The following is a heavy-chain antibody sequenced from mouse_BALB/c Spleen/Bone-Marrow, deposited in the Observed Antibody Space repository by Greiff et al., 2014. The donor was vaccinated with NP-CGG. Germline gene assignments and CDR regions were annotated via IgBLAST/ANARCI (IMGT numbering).Heavy chain of an antibody. D-gene: IGHD4-1*01. CDR3: ARWEYYAMDY. CDR1: GFNIKDTY. Sequence: EVQVVESGAELVKPGASVKLSCTASGFNIKDTYMHWVKQRPEQGLEWIGRIDPANGNTKYDPNFQGKANITADTSSNTAYLQISSLTSENTAVYYYARWEYYAMDYWGQGTSVTVSA. J-gene: IGHJ4*01. V-gene: IGHV14-3*02. CDR2: IDPANGNT.